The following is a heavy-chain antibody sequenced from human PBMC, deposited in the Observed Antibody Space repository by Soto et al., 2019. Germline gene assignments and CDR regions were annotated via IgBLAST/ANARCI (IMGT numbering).Heavy chain of an antibody. Sequence: PGGSLRPSCAASGFTFSSYSMNWVRQAPGKGLEWVSYISGSSSTIYYADSVKGRFTISRDNAKNSLYLQMNSLRAEDTAVYYCARGAVVYSSGWYSSNYWGQGTLVTVSS. CDR1: GFTFSSYS. V-gene: IGHV3-48*01. D-gene: IGHD6-19*01. CDR3: ARGAVVYSSGWYSSNY. CDR2: ISGSSSTI. J-gene: IGHJ4*02.